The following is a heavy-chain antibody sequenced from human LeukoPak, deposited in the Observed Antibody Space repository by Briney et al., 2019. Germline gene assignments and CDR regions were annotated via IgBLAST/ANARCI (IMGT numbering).Heavy chain of an antibody. V-gene: IGHV4-31*03. CDR3: ASYGSGSYSFDY. Sequence: SETLSLTCTVSGGSISSGGYYWSWIRQHPGKGLEWIGYTYYSGSTYYNPSLKSRVTISVDTSKNQFSLKLSSVTAADTAVYYCASYGSGSYSFDYWGQGTLVTVSS. CDR1: GGSISSGGYY. D-gene: IGHD3-10*01. J-gene: IGHJ4*02. CDR2: TYYSGST.